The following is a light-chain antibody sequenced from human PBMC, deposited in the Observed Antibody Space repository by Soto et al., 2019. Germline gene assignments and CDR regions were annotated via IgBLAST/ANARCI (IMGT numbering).Light chain of an antibody. CDR2: DVS. V-gene: IGLV2-14*01. CDR1: SSDVGGYNY. CDR3: SSYTTSGSLL. Sequence: QSALTQHASVSGSPGQSITISCTGTSSDVGGYNYVSWYQQHPGKAPKLMIYDVSNRPSGVSNRFSGAKSGNTASLTISGLQAEDEADYYCSSYTTSGSLLFGGGTKLTVL. J-gene: IGLJ2*01.